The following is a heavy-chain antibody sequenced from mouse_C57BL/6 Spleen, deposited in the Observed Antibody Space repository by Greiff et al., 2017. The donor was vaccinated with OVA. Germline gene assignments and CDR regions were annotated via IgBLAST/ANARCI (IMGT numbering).Heavy chain of an antibody. J-gene: IGHJ1*03. CDR1: GYTFTSYW. V-gene: IGHV1-64*01. Sequence: VQLQQPGAELVKPGASVKLSCKASGYTFTSYWMHWVKQRPGQGLEWIGMIHPNSGSTNYNEKFKSKATLTVDKSSSTAYMQLSSLTSEDSAVYYCASLDDYDDFDVWGTGTTVTVSS. D-gene: IGHD2-4*01. CDR3: ASLDDYDDFDV. CDR2: IHPNSGST.